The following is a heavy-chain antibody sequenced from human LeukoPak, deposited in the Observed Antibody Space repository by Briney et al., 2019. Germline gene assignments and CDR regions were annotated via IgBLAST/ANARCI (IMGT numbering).Heavy chain of an antibody. CDR1: GFTFSDYY. D-gene: IGHD3-10*01. CDR2: ISSSSSYT. V-gene: IGHV3-11*06. J-gene: IGHJ4*02. CDR3: ARSTMDMARGVWEGFDY. Sequence: GGSLRLSCAASGFTFSDYYMSWIRQAPGKGLEWVSYISSSSSYTNYADSVKGRFTISRDNAKNSLYLQMNSLRAEDTAVYYCARSTMDMARGVWEGFDYWGQGTLVTVSS.